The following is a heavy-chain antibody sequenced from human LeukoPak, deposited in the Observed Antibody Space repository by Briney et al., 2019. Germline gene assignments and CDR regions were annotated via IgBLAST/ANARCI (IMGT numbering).Heavy chain of an antibody. Sequence: PSETLSLTCTVSGGSISSSSYCWGWIRQPPGKGLEWIGTICYSGSTFYNPSLKSRVTISVDTSKNQFSLRLSSVTAADTAVYYCARSVYIVVEYYFDCWGQGALVTASS. D-gene: IGHD2-15*01. J-gene: IGHJ4*02. V-gene: IGHV4-39*01. CDR2: ICYSGST. CDR3: ARSVYIVVEYYFDC. CDR1: GGSISSSSYC.